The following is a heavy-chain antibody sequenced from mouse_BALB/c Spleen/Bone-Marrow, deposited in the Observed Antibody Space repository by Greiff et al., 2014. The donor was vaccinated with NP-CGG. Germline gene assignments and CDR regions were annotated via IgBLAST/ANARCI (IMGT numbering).Heavy chain of an antibody. CDR2: ISPGDGHT. V-gene: IGHV1S56*01. D-gene: IGHD2-4*01. CDR1: GYTFTTYD. CDR3: ARGGDYRYFDY. J-gene: IGHJ2*01. Sequence: VKLVESGPELVKPGALVKISCKASGYTFTTYDINWVKQRPGQGLEWIGWISPGDGHTNYNEKFKGKATLTADKSSSTAYMQLSSVASENSAVYCCARGGDYRYFDYWGQGTTLTVSS.